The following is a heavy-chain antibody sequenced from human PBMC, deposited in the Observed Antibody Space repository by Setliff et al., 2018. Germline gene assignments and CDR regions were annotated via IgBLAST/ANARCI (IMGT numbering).Heavy chain of an antibody. CDR3: ARDLYYDSSGYSVY. CDR2: IIHSGST. CDR1: GGSFSGYY. D-gene: IGHD3-22*01. V-gene: IGHV4-34*12. J-gene: IGHJ4*02. Sequence: SETLSLTCAVYGGSFSGYYWSWIRQPPGKRLEWIGEIIHSGSTNYNPSLKSRVTISMDTSKNQFSLKVSSVTAADTAVYYCARDLYYDSSGYSVYWGQGTLVTVSS.